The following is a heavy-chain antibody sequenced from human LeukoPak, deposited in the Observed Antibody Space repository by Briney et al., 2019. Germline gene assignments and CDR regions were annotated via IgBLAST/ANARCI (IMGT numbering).Heavy chain of an antibody. V-gene: IGHV3-30*18. CDR2: ISYDGSNK. D-gene: IGHD1-26*01. J-gene: IGHJ4*02. Sequence: QAGGSLRLSCAASGFTFSSYGMHWVRQAPGKGLEWVAVISYDGSNKYYADSVKGRFTISRDNSKNTLYLQMNSLRAEDTAVYYCAKDQVGAGTDYFDYWGQGTLVTVSS. CDR3: AKDQVGAGTDYFDY. CDR1: GFTFSSYG.